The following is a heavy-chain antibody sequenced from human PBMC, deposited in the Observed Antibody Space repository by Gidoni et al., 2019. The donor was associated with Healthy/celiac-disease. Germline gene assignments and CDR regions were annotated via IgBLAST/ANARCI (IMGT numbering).Heavy chain of an antibody. Sequence: EVQLVQSGAEGKKPGESLRFSCKGSGYSFTSYWISWVRQMPGKGLEWMGRRDPSDSYTNYSPSFQGNVTISADKSISTAYLQWRSLKASDTAMYYCARWGGVDYGDVSGFDYWGQGTLVTVSS. J-gene: IGHJ4*02. CDR1: GYSFTSYW. CDR3: ARWGGVDYGDVSGFDY. V-gene: IGHV5-10-1*03. D-gene: IGHD4-17*01. CDR2: RDPSDSYT.